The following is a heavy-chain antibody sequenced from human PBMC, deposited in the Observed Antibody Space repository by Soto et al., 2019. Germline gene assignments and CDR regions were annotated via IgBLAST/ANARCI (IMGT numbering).Heavy chain of an antibody. Sequence: PSETLSLTCTFSGGSISSGDYYWSWIRQPPGKGLEWIGYVYYSGSTYSNPSLKSRVIISVDTSKNQFSLKLSSVTAADTAVYYCVREWRDNYGAFYNWFDPWGLGILVTVSS. V-gene: IGHV4-30-4*01. CDR2: VYYSGST. D-gene: IGHD4-17*01. CDR1: GGSISSGDYY. J-gene: IGHJ5*02. CDR3: VREWRDNYGAFYNWFDP.